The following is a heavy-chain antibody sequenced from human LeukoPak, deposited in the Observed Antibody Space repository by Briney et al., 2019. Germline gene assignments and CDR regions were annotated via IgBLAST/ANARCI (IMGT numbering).Heavy chain of an antibody. V-gene: IGHV4-39*07. CDR3: ARVPGGYCSSTSCYNYYYYGMDV. CDR1: GGSISSSSYY. Sequence: SETLSLTCTVSGGSISSSSYYWGWIRQPPGKGLEWIGSIYYSGSTYYNPSLKSRVTISVDTSKNQSSLKLSSVTAADTAVYYCARVPGGYCSSTSCYNYYYYGMDVWGQGTTVTVSS. CDR2: IYYSGST. J-gene: IGHJ6*02. D-gene: IGHD2-2*02.